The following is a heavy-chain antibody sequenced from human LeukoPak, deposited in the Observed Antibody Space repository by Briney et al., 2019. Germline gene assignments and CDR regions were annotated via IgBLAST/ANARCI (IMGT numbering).Heavy chain of an antibody. J-gene: IGHJ4*02. Sequence: GGSLILSCAASGFTFSSYCMHWVRQAPGKGLEWGAFIRYDGSNKYYADSVKGRFTISRDNSNITLDLQMNSLRAEDTAVNYCSSGSGTGTYNWGQGTLVTVSS. CDR1: GFTFSSYC. CDR2: IRYDGSNK. CDR3: SSGSGTGTYN. V-gene: IGHV3-30*02. D-gene: IGHD1-7*01.